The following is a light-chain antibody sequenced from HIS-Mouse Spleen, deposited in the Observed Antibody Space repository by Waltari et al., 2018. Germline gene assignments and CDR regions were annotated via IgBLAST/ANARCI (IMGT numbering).Light chain of an antibody. CDR1: SSDVGGYHY. V-gene: IGLV2-8*01. CDR3: SSYAGSNNFVV. CDR2: EVS. Sequence: QSALTQPPSASGSPGQSVTIPCPGPSSDVGGYHYVHLYQQHPGKAPKLMIYEVSKRPSGVPDRFSGSKSGNTASLTVSGLQAEDEADYYCSSYAGSNNFVVFGGGTKLTVL. J-gene: IGLJ2*01.